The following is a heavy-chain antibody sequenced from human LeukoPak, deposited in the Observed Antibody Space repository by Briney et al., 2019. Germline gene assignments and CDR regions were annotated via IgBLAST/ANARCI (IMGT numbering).Heavy chain of an antibody. CDR2: IKQDGSEK. J-gene: IGHJ4*02. D-gene: IGHD3-10*01. CDR1: GFTFSSYW. V-gene: IGHV3-7*03. CDR3: ARIRTPDYYGSGSYAYYFDY. Sequence: PGGSLRLSCAASGFTFSSYWMSWVRQAPGKGREWVANIKQDGSEKYYVDSVKGRFTISRDNAKNSLYLQMNSLRAEDTAVYYCARIRTPDYYGSGSYAYYFDYWGQGTLVTVSS.